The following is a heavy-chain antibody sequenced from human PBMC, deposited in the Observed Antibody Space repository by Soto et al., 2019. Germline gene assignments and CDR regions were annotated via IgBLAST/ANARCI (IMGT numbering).Heavy chain of an antibody. V-gene: IGHV4-61*01. D-gene: IGHD1-26*01. Sequence: PSETLSLTCTVSGGSISSGSYYWTWIRQPPGKALEWIGYILNSGSTNYNPSLESRVTMSLDTSKDQFSLKLTSVTAADTAVYYCAGADSGNYYHGFQMWGQGKMVT. CDR3: AGADSGNYYHGFQM. J-gene: IGHJ3*02. CDR2: ILNSGST. CDR1: GGSISSGSYY.